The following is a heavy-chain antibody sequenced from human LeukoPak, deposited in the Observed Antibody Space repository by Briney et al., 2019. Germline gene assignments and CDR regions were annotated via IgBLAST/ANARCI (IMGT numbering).Heavy chain of an antibody. D-gene: IGHD3-22*01. CDR3: ARDSPGGYYDSSGYHYGGGFDY. J-gene: IGHJ4*02. CDR1: GGSISSGGYY. CDR2: IYYSGST. Sequence: SESLSLTCTVSGGSISSGGYYWSWIRQHPGKGLEWIGCIYYSGSTYYNPSLKSRVTISSDTSQNHFSLQLSSVTAADTAVYSCARDSPGGYYDSSGYHYGGGFDYWGQGTLVTVSS. V-gene: IGHV4-31*03.